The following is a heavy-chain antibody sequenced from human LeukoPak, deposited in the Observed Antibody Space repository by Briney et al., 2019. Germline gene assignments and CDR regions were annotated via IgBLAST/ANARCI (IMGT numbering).Heavy chain of an antibody. J-gene: IGHJ5*02. V-gene: IGHV4-4*07. CDR2: IYTSGST. Sequence: SETLSLTCTVSGGSISSYYWSWIRQPAGKGLEWIGRIYTSGSTNYNPSLKSRVTISVDTSKNQFSLKLSSVTAADTAVYYCARNLAAPTLWDWFDPWGQGTLVTVSS. CDR1: GGSISSYY. D-gene: IGHD2-21*01. CDR3: ARNLAAPTLWDWFDP.